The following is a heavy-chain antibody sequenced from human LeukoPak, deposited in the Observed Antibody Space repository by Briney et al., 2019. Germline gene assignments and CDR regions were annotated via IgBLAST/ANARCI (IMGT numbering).Heavy chain of an antibody. J-gene: IGHJ4*02. D-gene: IGHD2-8*01. CDR2: ISMGSRGG. V-gene: IGHV3-21*01. CDR1: GFTFSSSS. Sequence: GGSLRLSCAASGFTFSSSSMNWVRQAPGKGLEWVSFISMGSRGGQYAESMKGRFTISRDDAKKSMYLQMDSLIAEDTAVYYCTRDLEFANAIAYLGQGTVVAVPS. CDR3: TRDLEFANAIAY.